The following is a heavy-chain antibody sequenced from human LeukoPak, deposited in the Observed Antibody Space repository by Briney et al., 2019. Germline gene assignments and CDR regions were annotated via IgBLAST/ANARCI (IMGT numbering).Heavy chain of an antibody. J-gene: IGHJ6*03. CDR3: ARGRQLVFYYYYYMDV. D-gene: IGHD6-13*01. CDR2: INHSGST. V-gene: IGHV4-34*01. CDR1: GGSFSCYY. Sequence: SETLSLTCAVYGGSFSCYYWSWIRPPPGKGLEWIGEINHSGSTNYNPSLKSRVTISVDTSKNQFSLKLSSVTAADTAVYYCARGRQLVFYYYYYMDVWGKGTTVTVSS.